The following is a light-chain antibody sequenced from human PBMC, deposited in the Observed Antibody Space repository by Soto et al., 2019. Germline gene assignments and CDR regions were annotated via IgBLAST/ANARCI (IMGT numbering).Light chain of an antibody. CDR1: QSIGSSD. Sequence: EIVLTQSPGTLSLSPGERATLSCRASQSIGSSDLAWYQQKPGQSPRLLIYGASSRATGIPDRFSGCGSGTDFTLTISRLEPEDFAVYYCQQFGRSSWTFGRGTKVEIK. V-gene: IGKV3-20*01. CDR3: QQFGRSSWT. CDR2: GAS. J-gene: IGKJ1*01.